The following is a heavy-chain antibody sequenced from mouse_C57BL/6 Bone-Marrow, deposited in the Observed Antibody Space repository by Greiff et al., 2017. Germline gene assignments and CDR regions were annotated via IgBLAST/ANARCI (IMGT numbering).Heavy chain of an antibody. CDR1: GFTITDDY. D-gene: IGHD6-5*01. V-gene: IGHV14-4*01. CDR3: TTGSLDYYAMDY. Sequence: VQLQQSGAELVRPGASVKLSCTASGFTITDDYMHWVKQRPEQGLEWIGWIDPDNGATEYSSKFPGKATITADTSSNTAYLQLSSLTSEDTAVYDYTTGSLDYYAMDYWGQGNSVTVSS. J-gene: IGHJ4*01. CDR2: IDPDNGAT.